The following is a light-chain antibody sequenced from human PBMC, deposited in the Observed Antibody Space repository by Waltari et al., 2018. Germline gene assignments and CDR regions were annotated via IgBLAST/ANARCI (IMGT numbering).Light chain of an antibody. Sequence: QLLVTQSPSASASLGASVKLTCTLSSGPTSYAIAWHQHPSEKGPRFLMSVNSDGEHTKGDGIPGRFSGSSACADRYLTSYSLQSEDEAGYYCQTWDTNIVVFGGGTKVTVL. CDR2: VNSDGEH. CDR3: QTWDTNIVV. CDR1: SGPTSYA. V-gene: IGLV4-69*01. J-gene: IGLJ2*01.